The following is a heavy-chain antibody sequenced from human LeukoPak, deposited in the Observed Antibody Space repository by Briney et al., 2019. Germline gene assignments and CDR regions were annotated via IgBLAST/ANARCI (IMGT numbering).Heavy chain of an antibody. CDR1: GGSISSSSYY. D-gene: IGHD3-3*01. V-gene: IGHV4-61*01. Sequence: PSETLSLTCTVSGGSISSSSYYWSWIRQPPGKGLEWIGNIYYSGSTNYNPSLKSRVTISVDTSKNQFSLKLSSVTAADTAVYYCARGITIFGVVTHWFDPWGQGTLVTVSS. CDR2: IYYSGST. J-gene: IGHJ5*02. CDR3: ARGITIFGVVTHWFDP.